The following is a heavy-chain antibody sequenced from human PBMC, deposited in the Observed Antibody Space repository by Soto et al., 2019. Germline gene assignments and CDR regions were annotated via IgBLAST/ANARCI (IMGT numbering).Heavy chain of an antibody. D-gene: IGHD2-21*02. V-gene: IGHV4-30-2*01. Sequence: QLQLQESGSGLVKPSQTLSLTCAVSGGSISSGGYSWSWIRQPPGKGLEWIGYIYHSGSTYYNPSLKRRVSISVDTSKNQFSQKMSSMTTAHTAVYYCATVNYYSGGNSFFDYWGQGTLVTVSS. CDR1: GGSISSGGYS. CDR3: ATVNYYSGGNSFFDY. CDR2: IYHSGST. J-gene: IGHJ4*02.